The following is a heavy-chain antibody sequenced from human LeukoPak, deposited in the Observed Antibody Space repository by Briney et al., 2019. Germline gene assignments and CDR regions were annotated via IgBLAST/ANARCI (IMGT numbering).Heavy chain of an antibody. CDR2: TRNKANSYTT. J-gene: IGHJ4*02. Sequence: GGSLRLSCAASGFTFSDHYMDWVRQAPGKGLEWVGRTRNKANSYTTEYATSVKGRFTISRDDSKNSLYLQMNSLKTEDTAVYYCARDLGRDFDYWGQGTLVTVSS. CDR3: ARDLGRDFDY. CDR1: GFTFSDHY. V-gene: IGHV3-72*01. D-gene: IGHD7-27*01.